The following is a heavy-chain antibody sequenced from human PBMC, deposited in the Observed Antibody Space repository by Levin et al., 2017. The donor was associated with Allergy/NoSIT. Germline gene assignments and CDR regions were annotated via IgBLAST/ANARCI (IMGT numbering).Heavy chain of an antibody. J-gene: IGHJ5*02. CDR2: IHYTGYT. Sequence: PSETLSLTCTVSGGSISSYYWSWIRQSPGKRPEWIGYIHYTGYTNYSPSLKRRVTISLDTSKNQFSLKLTSVTAAHTAVYSCAGSAHVTVIPAAIFAFDPWGQGILVTVSS. CDR3: AGSAHVTVIPAAIFAFDP. V-gene: IGHV4-59*08. D-gene: IGHD2-2*01. CDR1: GGSISSYY.